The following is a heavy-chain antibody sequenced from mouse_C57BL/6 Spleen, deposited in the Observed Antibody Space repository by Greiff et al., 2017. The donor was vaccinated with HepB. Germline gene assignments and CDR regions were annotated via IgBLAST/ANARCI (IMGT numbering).Heavy chain of an antibody. D-gene: IGHD2-14*01. V-gene: IGHV1-26*01. J-gene: IGHJ4*01. CDR3: ARSGVLEAMDY. CDR2: INPNNGGT. CDR1: GYTFTDYY. Sequence: VQLQQSGPELVKPGASVKISCKASGYTFTDYYMNWVKQSHGKSLEWIGDINPNNGGTSYNQKFKGKATLTVDKSSSTAYMELRSLTSEDSAVYYCARSGVLEAMDYWGQGTSVTVSS.